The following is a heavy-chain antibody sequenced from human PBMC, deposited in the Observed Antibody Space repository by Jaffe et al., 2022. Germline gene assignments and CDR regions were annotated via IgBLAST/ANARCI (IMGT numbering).Heavy chain of an antibody. V-gene: IGHV1-46*03. CDR1: GYTFTSYY. Sequence: QVQLVQSGAEVKKPGASVKVSCKASGYTFTSYYMHWVRQAPGQGLEWMGIINPSGGSTSYAQKFQGRVTMTRDTSTSTVYMELSSLRSEDTAVYYCARDFYRGAGGYYFDYWGQGTLVTVSS. CDR3: ARDFYRGAGGYYFDY. D-gene: IGHD1-26*01. CDR2: INPSGGST. J-gene: IGHJ4*02.